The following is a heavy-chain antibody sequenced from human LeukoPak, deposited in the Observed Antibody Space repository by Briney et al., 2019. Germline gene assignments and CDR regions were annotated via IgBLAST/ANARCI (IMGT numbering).Heavy chain of an antibody. Sequence: SETLSLTCTVSGGSISNNNYYWAWIRQPPGKGLECIGSIYYSGSPYYSPSLKSRVTISVDTSKNQFSLRLSSVTAADTAVYYCATWRTAKTGFDYWGQGTLVTVSS. D-gene: IGHD1-1*01. V-gene: IGHV4-39*01. CDR1: GGSISNNNYY. CDR3: ATWRTAKTGFDY. CDR2: IYYSGSP. J-gene: IGHJ4*02.